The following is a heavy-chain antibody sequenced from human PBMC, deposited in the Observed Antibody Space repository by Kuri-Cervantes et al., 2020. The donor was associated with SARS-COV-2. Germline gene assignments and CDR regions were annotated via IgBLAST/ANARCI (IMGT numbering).Heavy chain of an antibody. J-gene: IGHJ3*02. CDR3: AWGRGWTFDI. V-gene: IGHV3-7*04. CDR1: GFTFSSYW. Sequence: GESLKISCAASGFTFSSYWMAWFRQAPGKGLEWVAAIKADGGEMVYVDSAKGRFTISRDNAKNSVFLQMNSVRIEDTSLYFCAWGRGWTFDIWGRGTMVTVSS. D-gene: IGHD3-3*01. CDR2: IKADGGEM.